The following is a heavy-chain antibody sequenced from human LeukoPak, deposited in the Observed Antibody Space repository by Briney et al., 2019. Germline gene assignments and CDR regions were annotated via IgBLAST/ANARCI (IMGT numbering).Heavy chain of an antibody. CDR1: GYTFTSYG. CDR2: ISAYNGNT. Sequence: ASVKVSCKASGYTFTSYGISWVRQAPGQGLEWMGWISAYNGNTNYAQKLQGRVTMTTDTSTSTAYMELRSLRSDDTAVYYCARVQQLSYYDSSGYFDCWGQGTLVTVSS. CDR3: ARVQQLSYYDSSGYFDC. J-gene: IGHJ4*02. V-gene: IGHV1-18*01. D-gene: IGHD3-22*01.